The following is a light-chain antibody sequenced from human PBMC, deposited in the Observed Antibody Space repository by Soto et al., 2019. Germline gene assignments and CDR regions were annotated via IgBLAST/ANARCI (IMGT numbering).Light chain of an antibody. CDR1: QTVSSTY. CDR2: GAS. V-gene: IGKV3-20*01. Sequence: EIVLTQSPGTLSMSPGETVTLSCRASQTVSSTYLAWYKQTPGQAPRLLMYGASTRATGVPDRFSGSGSRTDFSLTITRLEPDDFAVYYCQQHGSSPGTFGQGTKLEIK. J-gene: IGKJ2*02. CDR3: QQHGSSPGT.